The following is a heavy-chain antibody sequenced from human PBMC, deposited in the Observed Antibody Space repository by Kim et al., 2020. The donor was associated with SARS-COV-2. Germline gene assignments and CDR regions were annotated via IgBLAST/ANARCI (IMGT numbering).Heavy chain of an antibody. CDR1: GFTFSDYY. CDR3: ARDSTYYYDSSGYYYLPGAFDI. J-gene: IGHJ3*02. Sequence: GGSLRLSCAASGFTFSDYYMSWIRQAPGKGLEWVSYISSSGSTIYYADSVKGRFTISRDNAKNSLYLQMNSLRAEDTAVYYCARDSTYYYDSSGYYYLPGAFDIWGQGTMVTVSS. CDR2: ISSSGSTI. D-gene: IGHD3-22*01. V-gene: IGHV3-11*01.